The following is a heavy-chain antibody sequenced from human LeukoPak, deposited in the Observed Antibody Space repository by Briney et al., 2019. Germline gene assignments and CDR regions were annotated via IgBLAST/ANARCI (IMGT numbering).Heavy chain of an antibody. CDR2: FHTRGSA. D-gene: IGHD3-10*01. CDR1: RGSISSGNYY. Sequence: SDTLSLTCTVSRGSISSGNYYWSWIRQPAGKGLEWIGRFHTRGSATYNPSLKSRVIISVDTSKNQFSLKLNSVTAADTAVYYCARGLTMVRGDAFDIWGQGTMVTVSS. V-gene: IGHV4-61*02. CDR3: ARGLTMVRGDAFDI. J-gene: IGHJ3*02.